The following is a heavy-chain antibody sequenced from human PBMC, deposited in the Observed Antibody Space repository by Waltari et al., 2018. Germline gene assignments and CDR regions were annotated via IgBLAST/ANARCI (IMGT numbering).Heavy chain of an antibody. CDR2: IRDDGSNK. V-gene: IGHV3-30*02. CDR3: AKDIEYLTTVTTSGALDY. D-gene: IGHD4-17*01. J-gene: IGHJ4*02. Sequence: QVQLVESGGGVVQPGGSLRLSCAASGFTFSSYGMHWVRQAPGKGVVWVAFIRDDGSNKYYADSVKGRFNISRDNSKNTLYLQMNSLRAEDTAVYYCAKDIEYLTTVTTSGALDYWGQGTLVTVSS. CDR1: GFTFSSYG.